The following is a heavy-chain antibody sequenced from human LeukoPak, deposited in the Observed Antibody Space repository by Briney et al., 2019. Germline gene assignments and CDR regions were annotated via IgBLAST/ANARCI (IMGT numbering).Heavy chain of an antibody. D-gene: IGHD6-19*01. Sequence: ASVKVSCKASGYTFTVYYMHWVRQAPGQGLEWMGWINPNSGGTNYAQKFQGRVTMTRDTSISTAYMELSRLRSDDTAVYYCARVPYSSGWYGYYYYGMDVWGQGTTVTVSS. CDR2: INPNSGGT. CDR1: GYTFTVYY. J-gene: IGHJ6*02. CDR3: ARVPYSSGWYGYYYYGMDV. V-gene: IGHV1-2*02.